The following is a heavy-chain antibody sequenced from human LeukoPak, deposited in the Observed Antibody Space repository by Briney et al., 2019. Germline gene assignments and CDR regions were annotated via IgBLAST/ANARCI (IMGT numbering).Heavy chain of an antibody. Sequence: GSLSLYCAASGFTFSSYLMIWVRQPPGKGLEWVASISYSGRTYSKPSLKSRITISVDTSKNHYSLILNSVTAADTAVYCCAPGISGYDFFWGQGTLVTVSS. CDR3: APGISGYDFF. V-gene: IGHV4-39*07. D-gene: IGHD3-22*01. CDR1: GFTFSSYL. J-gene: IGHJ4*02. CDR2: ISYSGRT.